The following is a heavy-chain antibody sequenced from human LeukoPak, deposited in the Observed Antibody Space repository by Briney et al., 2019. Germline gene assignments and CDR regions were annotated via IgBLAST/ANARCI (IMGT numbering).Heavy chain of an antibody. CDR3: TDVDNY. D-gene: IGHD2-15*01. CDR2: VDNAGGGT. CDR1: GFTFTSAW. J-gene: IGHJ4*02. Sequence: QPGGSLRLSCAASGFTFTSAWMHWVRHVPGKGLVWVARVDNAGGGTSYADSVRGRFTISRDDAKNTVSLQMNSLSAEDSAVYYCTDVDNYWGQGTLVTVSS. V-gene: IGHV3-74*01.